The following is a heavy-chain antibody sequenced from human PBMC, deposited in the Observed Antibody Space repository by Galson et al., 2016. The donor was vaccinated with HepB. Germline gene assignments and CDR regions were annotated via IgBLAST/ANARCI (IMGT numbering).Heavy chain of an antibody. CDR2: IWYDGTRK. CDR1: GFTFSSYG. J-gene: IGHJ6*02. CDR3: ARDSGLYGIDV. D-gene: IGHD1-26*01. Sequence: SLRLSCAVSGFTFSSYGMHWVRQAPGKGLEWVAVIWYDGTRKYYVDSVRGRFTISRDNSKNMLYLQMNSLGVEGTAIYYCARDSGLYGIDVWGQGTTVTVSS. V-gene: IGHV3-33*01.